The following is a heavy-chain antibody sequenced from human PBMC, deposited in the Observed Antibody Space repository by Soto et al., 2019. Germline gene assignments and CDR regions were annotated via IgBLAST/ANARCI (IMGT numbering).Heavy chain of an antibody. CDR2: ISYDGSNK. Sequence: PGGSLRLSCAASGFTFSSYGMHWVRQAPGKGLEWVAVISYDGSNKYYADSVKGRFTISRDNSKSTLYLQMNSLRAEDTAVYYCAKAPGGLSGMDVWGQGTTVTVSS. J-gene: IGHJ6*02. CDR3: AKAPGGLSGMDV. D-gene: IGHD3-16*01. V-gene: IGHV3-30*18. CDR1: GFTFSSYG.